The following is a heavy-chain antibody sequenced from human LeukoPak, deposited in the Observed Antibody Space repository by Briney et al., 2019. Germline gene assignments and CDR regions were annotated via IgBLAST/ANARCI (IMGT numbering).Heavy chain of an antibody. CDR1: GFTFSGSA. CDR2: IDTDGSST. V-gene: IGHV3-74*01. Sequence: GGSLRLSCAASGFTFSGSALHWVRRAPGKGLVWVSRIDTDGSSTIYADSVKGRFTISRDNAKNTLYLQMNSLRAEDTAVYYCTRGYVGIDYWGQGTLVTVSS. D-gene: IGHD5-12*01. J-gene: IGHJ4*02. CDR3: TRGYVGIDY.